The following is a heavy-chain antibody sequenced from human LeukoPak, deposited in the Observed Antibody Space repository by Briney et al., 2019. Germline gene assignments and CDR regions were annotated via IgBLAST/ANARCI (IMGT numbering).Heavy chain of an antibody. V-gene: IGHV4-39*07. D-gene: IGHD3-10*01. Sequence: SETLSLTCIISGASISSSAYYWGWIRQPPGKGLEWIGTIYYSGNTYYNPSLQNRVTISVDTSKNQFSLKLSSVTAADTAVYYCARVTMVRGVIIDAFDIWGQGTMVTVSS. CDR3: ARVTMVRGVIIDAFDI. J-gene: IGHJ3*02. CDR2: IYYSGNT. CDR1: GASISSSAYY.